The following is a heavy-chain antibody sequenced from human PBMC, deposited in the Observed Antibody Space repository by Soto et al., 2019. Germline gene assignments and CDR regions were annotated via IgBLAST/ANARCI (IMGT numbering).Heavy chain of an antibody. D-gene: IGHD2-8*01. CDR3: ARYNSYAIDY. V-gene: IGHV4-59*01. J-gene: IGHJ4*02. CDR1: GTSISSYY. Sequence: SETLSLTCTVSGTSISSYYWSWIRQPPGKGLEWIANIHYSGTTSYNPSLASRVTLSVDTSKNQFSLKMTSVTAADRAMYFCARYNSYAIDYWGRGTLVTVSS. CDR2: IHYSGTT.